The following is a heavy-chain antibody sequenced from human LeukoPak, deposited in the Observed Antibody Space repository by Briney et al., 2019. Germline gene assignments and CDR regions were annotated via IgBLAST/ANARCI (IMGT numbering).Heavy chain of an antibody. Sequence: GGSLRLSCAASGFTFGSYAIHWVHQAPGKMLEWVAVISYDGRNKYHADSVKGRFTISRDNYKNTLYLQMNSLRDEDTAVYYCARARDVDTAIDYWGQGTLVTVSS. D-gene: IGHD5-18*01. V-gene: IGHV3-30*04. J-gene: IGHJ4*02. CDR3: ARARDVDTAIDY. CDR2: ISYDGRNK. CDR1: GFTFGSYA.